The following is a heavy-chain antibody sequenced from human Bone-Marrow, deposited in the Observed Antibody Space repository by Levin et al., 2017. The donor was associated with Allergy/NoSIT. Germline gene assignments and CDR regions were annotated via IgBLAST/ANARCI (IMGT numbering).Heavy chain of an antibody. CDR1: GFTFSGSS. D-gene: IGHD3-16*01. CDR3: TTRTHISGGGIY. Sequence: GESLKISCAASGFTFSGSSIHWVRQTSGRGLEWVGRIRSRANDFATTYAASVKGRFTISRDDTRSTAYLQMDGLITEDTAIYYCTTRTHISGGGIYWGQGALVTVSS. J-gene: IGHJ4*02. CDR2: IRSRANDFAT. V-gene: IGHV3-73*01.